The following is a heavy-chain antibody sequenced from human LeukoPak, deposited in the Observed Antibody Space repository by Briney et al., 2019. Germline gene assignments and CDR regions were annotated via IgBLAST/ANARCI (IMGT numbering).Heavy chain of an antibody. Sequence: GRSLRLSCAASGFTFSNYGMHWVRHAPGKGLEWVAVIWFDGTNKYYADSVRGRFTISRDNSKNTLYLQMSSLRAEDTAVYYCARDRGVAAHLDYWGQGTLVTVSS. CDR2: IWFDGTNK. D-gene: IGHD5-12*01. CDR1: GFTFSNYG. CDR3: ARDRGVAAHLDY. J-gene: IGHJ4*02. V-gene: IGHV3-33*01.